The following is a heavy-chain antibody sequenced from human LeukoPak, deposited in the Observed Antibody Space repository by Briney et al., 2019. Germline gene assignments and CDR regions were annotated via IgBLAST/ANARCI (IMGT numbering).Heavy chain of an antibody. CDR2: IRSDGSYE. CDR3: ARDQTPYY. Sequence: GGSLRLSCAASGFTFSDYGMHWARQAPGKGLKWVTFIRSDGSYEYYEDSVKGRFTISRDNSKNTLYLQMNSLRAEDTAVYYCARDQTPYYWGQGTLVTVSS. V-gene: IGHV3-30*02. J-gene: IGHJ4*02. CDR1: GFTFSDYG.